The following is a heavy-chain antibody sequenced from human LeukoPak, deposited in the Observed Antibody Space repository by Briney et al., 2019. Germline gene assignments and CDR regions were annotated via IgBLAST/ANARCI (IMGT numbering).Heavy chain of an antibody. Sequence: GGSLRLSCAASGFTFSTYSMNWVRQAPRKWLEWVSFIRHDSTDLYYADSVKGRFTISRDNVKNLLYLQMNSLTAEDTAVYYCARDWFGETVWGRGTLVTVSS. CDR1: GFTFSTYS. D-gene: IGHD3-10*01. CDR3: ARDWFGETV. V-gene: IGHV3-48*01. CDR2: IRHDSTDL. J-gene: IGHJ4*02.